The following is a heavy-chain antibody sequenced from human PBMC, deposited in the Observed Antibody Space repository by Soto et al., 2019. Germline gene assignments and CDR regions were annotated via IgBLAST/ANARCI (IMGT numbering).Heavy chain of an antibody. CDR3: ATGGYCSGTRCYNFFGY. CDR2: IYPGDSDT. D-gene: IGHD2-2*02. CDR1: GYSFTTYW. V-gene: IGHV5-51*01. J-gene: IGHJ4*02. Sequence: EVQLVQSGAEVKKTGESLKISCQGSGYSFTTYWIGWVRQIPGKGLEWMGIIYPGDSDTRYSPSFQGQVTISADKSISTAYLQWSSLKASDTAIYYCATGGYCSGTRCYNFFGYWGQGTLVTVSS.